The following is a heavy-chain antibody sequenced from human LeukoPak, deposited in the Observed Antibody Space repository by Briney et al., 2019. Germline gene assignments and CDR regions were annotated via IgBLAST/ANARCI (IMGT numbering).Heavy chain of an antibody. J-gene: IGHJ4*02. V-gene: IGHV4-4*07. CDR1: GGSISSYY. CDR2: IYTSGST. D-gene: IGHD6-13*01. CDR3: ARVTGYMTEDYFDY. Sequence: SETLSLTCTVSGGSISSYYWSWIRQPAGKGLEWIGRIYTSGSTNYNPSLKSRVTISVDTSKNQFSLRLSSVTAADTAVYYCARVTGYMTEDYFDYWGQGTLITVSS.